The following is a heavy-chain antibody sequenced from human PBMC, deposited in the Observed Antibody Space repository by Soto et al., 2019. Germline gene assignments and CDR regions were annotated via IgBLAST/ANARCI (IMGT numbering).Heavy chain of an antibody. Sequence: PGGSLRLSCTASGLPHSSFAMMWVRQAPGKGLECVSGIYGSGRGIEYADSVKGRFTISRDKSKNTVYLQMTDLRADDTAVYYCAKDAVYNDGLWLMEHWGRGTEVTVSS. J-gene: IGHJ4*02. V-gene: IGHV3-23*05. D-gene: IGHD2-21*01. CDR1: GLPHSSFA. CDR2: IYGSGRGI. CDR3: AKDAVYNDGLWLMEH.